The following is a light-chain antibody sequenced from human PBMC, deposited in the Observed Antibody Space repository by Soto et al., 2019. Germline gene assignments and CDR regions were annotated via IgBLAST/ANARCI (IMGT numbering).Light chain of an antibody. Sequence: ILMTHAPSSLSVSPGEVATLSCRASQSVISNLAWYQQKPGQAPRLLIYGASTRATGIPARFSGSGSGTELTLTISSMPYEHFHVHYCKQYNQCPNGNFGPGTKLDIK. CDR1: QSVISN. J-gene: IGKJ3*01. CDR3: KQYNQCPNGN. CDR2: GAS. V-gene: IGKV3-15*01.